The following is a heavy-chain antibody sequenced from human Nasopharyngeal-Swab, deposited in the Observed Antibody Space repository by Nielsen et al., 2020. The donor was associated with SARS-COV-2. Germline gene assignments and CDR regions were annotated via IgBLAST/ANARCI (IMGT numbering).Heavy chain of an antibody. CDR3: AKAVGDYPGYYYYGMDV. D-gene: IGHD4-17*01. J-gene: IGHJ6*02. CDR1: GFTFSSYA. V-gene: IGHV3-30*04. CDR2: ISYDGSNK. Sequence: GGSLRLSCAASGFTFSSYAMHWVRQAPGKGLEWVAVISYDGSNKYYADSVKGRFTISRDNSKNTLYLQMNSLRAEDTAVYYCAKAVGDYPGYYYYGMDVWGQGTTVTVSS.